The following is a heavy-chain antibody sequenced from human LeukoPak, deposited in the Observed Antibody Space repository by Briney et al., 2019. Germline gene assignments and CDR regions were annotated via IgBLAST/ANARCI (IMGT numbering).Heavy chain of an antibody. J-gene: IGHJ4*02. CDR3: VGGTYYGGDY. CDR2: IYTSGST. CDR1: GGPIRSYY. Sequence: SETLSLTCTVSGGPIRSYYWNWIRQPAGKGLEYIGRIYTSGSTNYNPSLKSRVTMSVDTSKNQFSLKLSSVTAADTAVYYCVGGTYYGGDYWGQGTLVTVSS. V-gene: IGHV4-4*07. D-gene: IGHD1-26*01.